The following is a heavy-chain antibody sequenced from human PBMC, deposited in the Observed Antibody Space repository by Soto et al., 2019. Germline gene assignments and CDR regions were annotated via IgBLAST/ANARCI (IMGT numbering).Heavy chain of an antibody. Sequence: EVYLVESGGGLIKPGRSLRLSCKASGFPFANFLMSWFRQAPGKGMEWVGFIRSQAYGGTAEYAASVRGRFTSSRDDSKEIAYLQMNSLQTVAVGVYYCIGSLPFWGQGTLVTVSS. CDR2: IRSQAYGGTA. D-gene: IGHD3-10*01. CDR1: GFPFANFL. CDR3: IGSLPF. V-gene: IGHV3-49*05. J-gene: IGHJ4*02.